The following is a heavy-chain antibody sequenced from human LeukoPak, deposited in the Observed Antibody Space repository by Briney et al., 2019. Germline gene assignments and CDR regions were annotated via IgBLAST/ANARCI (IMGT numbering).Heavy chain of an antibody. V-gene: IGHV4-34*01. CDR3: ARHFKGYCSSASCLDWFDP. D-gene: IGHD2-2*01. J-gene: IGHJ5*02. CDR2: INHSGST. CDR1: GGSFSGYY. Sequence: PSETLSLTCAVYGGSFSGYYWSWIRQPPGKGLEWIGEINHSGSTNYNPSLKSRVTISVDTSKNQFSLKLSSVTAADTAVYYCARHFKGYCSSASCLDWFDPWGQGTLVTVSS.